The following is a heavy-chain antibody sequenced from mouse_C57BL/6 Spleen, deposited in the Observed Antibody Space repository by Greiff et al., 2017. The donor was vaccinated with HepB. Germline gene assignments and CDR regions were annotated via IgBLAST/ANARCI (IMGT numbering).Heavy chain of an antibody. CDR2: INPNNGGT. CDR3: ARTGRYYYFDY. CDR1: GYTFTDYY. Sequence: VQLQQSGPELVKPGASVKISCKASGYTFTDYYMNWVKQSHGKSLEWIGDINPNNGGTSYNQKFKGKATLTVDKSSSTAYMELRSLTSEDSAVYYCARTGRYYYFDYWGQGTTLTVSS. J-gene: IGHJ2*01. V-gene: IGHV1-26*01. D-gene: IGHD4-1*01.